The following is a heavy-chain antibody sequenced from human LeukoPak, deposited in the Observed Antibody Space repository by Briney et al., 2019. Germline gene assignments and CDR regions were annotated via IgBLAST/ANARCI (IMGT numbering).Heavy chain of an antibody. CDR1: GFTFSTYN. CDR2: ITSSSSYT. D-gene: IGHD6-6*01. CDR3: ARSMEY. J-gene: IGHJ4*02. Sequence: GGSLRLSCAASGFTFSTYNMNWVRQAPGKGLEWVSSITSSSSYTFYADSVKGRFTISRDNAKNSLYLQMNSLRAEDTAVYYCARSMEYWGQGTLVTVSS. V-gene: IGHV3-21*01.